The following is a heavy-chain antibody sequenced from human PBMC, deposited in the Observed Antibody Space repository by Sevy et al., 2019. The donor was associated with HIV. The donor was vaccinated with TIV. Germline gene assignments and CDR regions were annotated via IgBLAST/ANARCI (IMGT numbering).Heavy chain of an antibody. D-gene: IGHD3-16*01. Sequence: ASVKVSCKPSGYTFTTYGINWVRQAPGQGLEWMGWINIYNGNIICGKKFQGRVTMTRETSTNTAYMELTRLTSDDTAVYYCARKRSLGEPSDPWGQGTLVTVSS. V-gene: IGHV1-18*01. CDR2: INIYNGNI. CDR1: GYTFTTYG. CDR3: ARKRSLGEPSDP. J-gene: IGHJ5*02.